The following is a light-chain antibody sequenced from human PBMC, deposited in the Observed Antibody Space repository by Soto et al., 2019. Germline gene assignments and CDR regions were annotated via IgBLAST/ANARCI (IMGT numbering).Light chain of an antibody. CDR2: EVS. J-gene: IGLJ1*01. CDR3: SSYTASTTYV. V-gene: IGLV2-14*02. Sequence: QSVLTQPPSVSGSPGQSITISCTGTSSDVGTYNLVSWYQQHPGKAPKLVIYEVSDRPSGISNRFSGSKSGNTASLTISGLQADDEADYYCSSYTASTTYVFGTGTKLTGL. CDR1: SSDVGTYNL.